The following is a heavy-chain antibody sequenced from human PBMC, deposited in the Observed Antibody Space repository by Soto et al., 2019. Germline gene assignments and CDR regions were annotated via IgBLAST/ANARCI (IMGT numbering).Heavy chain of an antibody. J-gene: IGHJ4*02. D-gene: IGHD2-21*02. Sequence: GGSLRLSCAASGFTFSSYEMNWVRQAPGKGLEWVSYISSSGSTRYFADSVKGRFTISRDNAKNSLYLQMNSLRAEDTAVYYCARGYGGNSRYYFDYWGQGTLVTVS. CDR2: ISSSGSTR. CDR1: GFTFSSYE. V-gene: IGHV3-48*03. CDR3: ARGYGGNSRYYFDY.